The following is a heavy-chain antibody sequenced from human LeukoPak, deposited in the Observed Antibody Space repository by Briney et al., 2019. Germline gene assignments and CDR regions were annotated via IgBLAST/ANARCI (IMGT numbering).Heavy chain of an antibody. CDR3: ARGGYCSGGSCQNWFDP. D-gene: IGHD2-15*01. CDR1: GGSISSYY. CDR2: IYYSGST. Sequence: SETLSLTFTVSGGSISSYYWSWIRQPPGKGLEWIGYIYYSGSTNYNPSLKSRVTISVDTSKNQFSLKLSSVTAADTAVYYCARGGYCSGGSCQNWFDPWGQGTLVTVSS. V-gene: IGHV4-59*01. J-gene: IGHJ5*02.